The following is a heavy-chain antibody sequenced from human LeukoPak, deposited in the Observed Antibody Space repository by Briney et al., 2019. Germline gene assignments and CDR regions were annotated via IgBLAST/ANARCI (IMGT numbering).Heavy chain of an antibody. CDR2: IYYSGST. J-gene: IGHJ4*02. CDR3: ARARRGTNGAGVDY. CDR1: GGSISSYY. Sequence: SETLSLTCTVSGGSISSYYWSWIRQPPGKGLEWIGYIYYSGSTNYNPSLKSRVTISVDTSKDQFSLKLSSVTAADTAVYYCARARRGTNGAGVDYWGQGTLVTVSS. D-gene: IGHD4-17*01. V-gene: IGHV4-59*01.